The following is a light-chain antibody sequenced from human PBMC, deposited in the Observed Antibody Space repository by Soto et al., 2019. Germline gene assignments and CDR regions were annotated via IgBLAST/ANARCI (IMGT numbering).Light chain of an antibody. Sequence: EIVMTQAPATLSVSPGERGTLCCRSSQSVRSNLAWYQQKPGQAPRLLIYGASTRATGIPARFSGSGSGTEFTLTISSLQSEDFAVYYCQQYNNWPPITFGQGTRLEIK. CDR2: GAS. CDR3: QQYNNWPPIT. CDR1: QSVRSN. J-gene: IGKJ5*01. V-gene: IGKV3-15*01.